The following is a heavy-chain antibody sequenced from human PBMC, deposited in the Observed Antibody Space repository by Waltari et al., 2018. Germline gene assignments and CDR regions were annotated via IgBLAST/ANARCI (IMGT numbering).Heavy chain of an antibody. CDR1: GGTFSSYA. Sequence: QVQLVQSGAEVKKPGASVRVPCKASGGTFSSYAISWVRQAPGQGLEWMGRIIPIFGTANYAQKFQGRVTITADKSTSTAYMELSSLRSEDTAVYYCARGIRWAQMYDAFDIWGQGTMVTVSS. CDR2: IIPIFGTA. J-gene: IGHJ3*02. D-gene: IGHD6-13*01. CDR3: ARGIRWAQMYDAFDI. V-gene: IGHV1-69*06.